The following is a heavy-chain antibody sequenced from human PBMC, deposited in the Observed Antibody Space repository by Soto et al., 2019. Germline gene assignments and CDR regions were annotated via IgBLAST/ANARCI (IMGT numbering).Heavy chain of an antibody. V-gene: IGHV3-66*01. CDR3: ARGNYYDSSGYGPNWFDP. CDR1: GFTFSSYS. CDR2: IYTGDGT. D-gene: IGHD3-22*01. J-gene: IGHJ5*02. Sequence: GGSLRLSCAASGFTFSSYSMNWVRQAPGKGLEWVSVIYTGDGTYYADSVKGRFTISRDNSKNTLYLQMNSLRAEDTAVYYCARGNYYDSSGYGPNWFDPWGQGTLVTVSS.